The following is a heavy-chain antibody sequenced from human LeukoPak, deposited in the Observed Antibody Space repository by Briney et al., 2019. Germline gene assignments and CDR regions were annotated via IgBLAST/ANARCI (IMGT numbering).Heavy chain of an antibody. D-gene: IGHD4-11*01. Sequence: GESLKISCDISGYDPTSYWIGWARQMPGKGLEWMGIINPGDSDTQYAPSFQGQVTISFGKSISVDKSITTAYLQWSSLGASDTATYYCATTGYSSHWEYYWGQGTLVTVSS. CDR1: GYDPTSYW. CDR2: INPGDSDT. J-gene: IGHJ4*02. V-gene: IGHV5-51*01. CDR3: ATTGYSSHWEYY.